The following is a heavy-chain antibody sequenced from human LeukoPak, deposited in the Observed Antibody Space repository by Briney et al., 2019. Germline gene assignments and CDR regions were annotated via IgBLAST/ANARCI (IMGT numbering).Heavy chain of an antibody. CDR1: GFTFSSYS. Sequence: GGSLRLSCAASGFTFSSYSMNWVRQAPGKGLEWVSSIDFTSRYIYYADSVKGRFTISRDNAKNSLYLQMNSLRAEDTAVYYCARGIVGACSDYWGQGTLVTVSS. V-gene: IGHV3-21*01. D-gene: IGHD1-26*01. CDR3: ARGIVGACSDY. CDR2: IDFTSRYI. J-gene: IGHJ4*02.